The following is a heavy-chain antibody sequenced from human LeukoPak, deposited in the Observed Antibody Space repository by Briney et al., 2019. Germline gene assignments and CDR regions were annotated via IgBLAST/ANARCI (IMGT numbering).Heavy chain of an antibody. CDR1: GFTFSSYA. V-gene: IGHV3-30*04. J-gene: IGHJ4*02. CDR3: ARDQDKGVVTYFDY. Sequence: PGGSLRLSCAASGFTFSSYAMHWVRQAPGKGLEWVAVISYDGSNKYYADSVKGRFTISRDNSKNTLYLQMNSLRAEDTAVYYCARDQDKGVVTYFDYWGQGTLVTVSS. D-gene: IGHD2-21*02. CDR2: ISYDGSNK.